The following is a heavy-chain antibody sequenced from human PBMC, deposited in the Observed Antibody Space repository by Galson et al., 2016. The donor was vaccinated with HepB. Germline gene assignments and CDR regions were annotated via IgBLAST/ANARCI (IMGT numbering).Heavy chain of an antibody. CDR3: ARGSGGWYSAPIHY. V-gene: IGHV3-30-3*01. CDR2: ISYDGLNK. J-gene: IGHJ4*02. CDR1: GLTFNTYS. D-gene: IGHD6-19*01. Sequence: SLRLSCAASGLTFNTYSIHWVRQAPGQGLEWVAVISYDGLNKYFADSAKGRFTISRDNSRTTLYLQMDSLRPEDTALYYCARGSGGWYSAPIHYWGQGTLVSVSS.